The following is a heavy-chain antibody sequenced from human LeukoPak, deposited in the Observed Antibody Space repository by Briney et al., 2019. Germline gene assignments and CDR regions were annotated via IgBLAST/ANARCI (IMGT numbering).Heavy chain of an antibody. Sequence: ASVKVSCKASGYTFTSYDINWVRQATGQGLEWMGWMNPNSGNTGYAQKFQGRVTMTRNTSISTAYMELSSLRSEDTAVYYCARGWNTMTVVVISSYYYGMDVWGQGTTVTVSS. J-gene: IGHJ6*02. CDR2: MNPNSGNT. V-gene: IGHV1-8*01. CDR3: ARGWNTMTVVVISSYYYGMDV. D-gene: IGHD3-22*01. CDR1: GYTFTSYD.